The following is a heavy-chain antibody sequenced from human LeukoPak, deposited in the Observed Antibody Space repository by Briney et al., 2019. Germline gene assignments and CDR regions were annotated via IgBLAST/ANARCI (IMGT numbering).Heavy chain of an antibody. J-gene: IGHJ6*03. Sequence: SQTLSLTCAISGDSVSSNSAAWNWIRQSPSRGLEWLGRTYYRSKWYNDYAVSVKSRITINPDTSKNQFSLQLNSVTPEDTAVYYCARDLYYDSSGYYRAYYYYYMDVWGKGTTVTISS. V-gene: IGHV6-1*01. CDR2: TYYRSKWYN. CDR3: ARDLYYDSSGYYRAYYYYYMDV. D-gene: IGHD3-22*01. CDR1: GDSVSSNSAA.